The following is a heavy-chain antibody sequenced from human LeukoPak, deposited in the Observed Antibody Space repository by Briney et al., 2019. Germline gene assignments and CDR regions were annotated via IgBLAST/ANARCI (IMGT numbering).Heavy chain of an antibody. CDR2: IYYSGST. V-gene: IGHV4-59*01. D-gene: IGHD6-13*01. J-gene: IGHJ6*02. Sequence: SETLSLTCTVSGGSISSYYWSWIRQPPGKGLEGIVYIYYSGSTNYNPSLKSRVTISVDTSKKQFSLKLSSVTAADTAVYYCARDSNPGYSSSWYYYGMDVWGQGTTVTVSS. CDR1: GGSISSYY. CDR3: ARDSNPGYSSSWYYYGMDV.